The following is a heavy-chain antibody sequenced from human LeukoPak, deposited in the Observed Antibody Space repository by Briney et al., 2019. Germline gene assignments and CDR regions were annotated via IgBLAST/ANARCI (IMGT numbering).Heavy chain of an antibody. CDR3: ARDSGQLERRERPYYFDY. CDR1: GYTFTSYY. Sequence: ASVKVSCKASGYTFTSYYMHWVRQAPGQGLEWMGIINPSGGSTSYAQKFQGRVTMTRDMSTSTAYMELSSLRSEDTAVYYCARDSGQLERRERPYYFDYWGQGTLVTVSS. V-gene: IGHV1-46*01. D-gene: IGHD1-1*01. J-gene: IGHJ4*02. CDR2: INPSGGST.